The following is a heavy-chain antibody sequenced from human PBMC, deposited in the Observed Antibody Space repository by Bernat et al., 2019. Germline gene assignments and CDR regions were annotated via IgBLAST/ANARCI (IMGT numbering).Heavy chain of an antibody. J-gene: IGHJ6*02. V-gene: IGHV3-9*01. CDR1: GFTFDDYA. CDR3: TKGTRGGWSRSSSLYYYYAMDV. CDR2: ISWNSGNI. D-gene: IGHD6-6*01. Sequence: EVQLVESGGGSVQPGRSLRLSCAASGFTFDDYAMHWVRQAPGKGLEWVSGISWNSGNIGYADSVRGRFTISRDNAKNSLYLQMNSLRTEDTALYYCTKGTRGGWSRSSSLYYYYAMDVWGQGTTVTVSS.